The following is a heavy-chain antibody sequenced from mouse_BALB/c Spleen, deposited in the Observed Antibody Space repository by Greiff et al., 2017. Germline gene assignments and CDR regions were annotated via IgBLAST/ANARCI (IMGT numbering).Heavy chain of an antibody. CDR2: INPYNDGT. CDR3: ARSEVRAWFAY. J-gene: IGHJ3*01. V-gene: IGHV1-14*01. D-gene: IGHD2-14*01. CDR1: GYTFTSYV. Sequence: EVQLQQSGPELVKPGASVKMSCKASGYTFTSYVMHWVKQKPGQGLEWIGYINPYNDGTKYNEKFKGKATLTSDKSSSTAYMELSSLTSEDSAVYYCARSEVRAWFAYWGQGTLVTVSA.